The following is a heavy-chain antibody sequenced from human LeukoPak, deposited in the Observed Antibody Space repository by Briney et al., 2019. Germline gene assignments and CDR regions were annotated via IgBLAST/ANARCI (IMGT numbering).Heavy chain of an antibody. D-gene: IGHD3-10*01. CDR3: AREFYGLGELLVHDAFDI. CDR1: GFTFSSYS. V-gene: IGHV3-21*01. Sequence: GGSLRLSCAASGFTFSSYSMNWVRQAPGKGLEWVSSISSSSSYIYYADSVKGRFTISRDNAKNSLYLQMSSLRAEDTAVYHCAREFYGLGELLVHDAFDIWGQGTMVTVSS. CDR2: ISSSSSYI. J-gene: IGHJ3*02.